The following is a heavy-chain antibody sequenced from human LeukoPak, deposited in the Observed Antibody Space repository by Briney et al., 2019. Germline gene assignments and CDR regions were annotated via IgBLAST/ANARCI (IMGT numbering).Heavy chain of an antibody. D-gene: IGHD2-2*01. CDR1: GGSISSGSYY. V-gene: IGHV4-61*02. Sequence: SQTLSLTCTVSGGSISSGSYYWSWIRQPAGKGLEWIGRIYTSGGTNYNPSLKSRVTMSVDKSKNQISLKLASLTAADTALYYCAGRGSSSGTFDIWGPGTFVTVSS. J-gene: IGHJ3*02. CDR2: IYTSGGT. CDR3: AGRGSSSGTFDI.